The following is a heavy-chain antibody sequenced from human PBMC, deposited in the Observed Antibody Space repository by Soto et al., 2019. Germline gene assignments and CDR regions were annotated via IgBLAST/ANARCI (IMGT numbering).Heavy chain of an antibody. CDR2: IIPIFGTA. J-gene: IGHJ5*02. D-gene: IGHD3-10*01. V-gene: IGHV1-69*13. CDR1: GGTFSSYA. CDR3: ARTVWFGEWYARNWFDP. Sequence: ASVKVSCKASGGTFSSYAISWVRQAPGQGLEWMGGIIPIFGTANYAQKFQGRVTITADESTSTAYMELSSLRSEDTAVYYCARTVWFGEWYARNWFDPWGQGTLVTVSS.